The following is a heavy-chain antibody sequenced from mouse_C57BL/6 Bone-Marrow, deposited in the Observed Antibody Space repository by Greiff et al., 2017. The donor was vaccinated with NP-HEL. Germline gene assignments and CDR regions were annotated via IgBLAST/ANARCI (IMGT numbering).Heavy chain of an antibody. Sequence: EVQGVESGAELVRPGSSVKMSCKTSGYTFTSYGINWVKQRPGQGLEWIGYIYIGNGYTEYNEKFKGKATLTSDTSSSTAYMQLSSLTSEDSAIYFCASSLLLRYWYFDVWGTGTTVTVSS. V-gene: IGHV1-58*01. CDR3: ASSLLLRYWYFDV. CDR1: GYTFTSYG. J-gene: IGHJ1*03. CDR2: IYIGNGYT. D-gene: IGHD1-1*01.